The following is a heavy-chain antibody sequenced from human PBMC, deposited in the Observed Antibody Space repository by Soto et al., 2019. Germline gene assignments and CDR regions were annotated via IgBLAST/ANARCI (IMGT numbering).Heavy chain of an antibody. D-gene: IGHD5-18*01. J-gene: IGHJ4*02. V-gene: IGHV4-59*01. Sequence: SGTLSLTCTVSGGSISSYYWSWIRQPPGKGLEWIGYIYYSGSTNYNPSLKSRVTISVDTSKNQFSLKLSSVTAADTAVYYCVRAGGYSYGYDFAYWGQGTLVTVS. CDR2: IYYSGST. CDR3: VRAGGYSYGYDFAY. CDR1: GGSISSYY.